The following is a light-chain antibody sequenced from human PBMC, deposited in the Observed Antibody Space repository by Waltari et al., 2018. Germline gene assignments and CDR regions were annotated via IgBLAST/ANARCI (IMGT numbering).Light chain of an antibody. V-gene: IGKV3-20*01. CDR3: QQYDSIVLT. CDR1: QSVSSSS. CDR2: GVS. Sequence: SPAARATLPGRVSQSVSSSSSSWYQQQAGQPPRLLSDGVSSRATGIPDRSSGSGSGTDFTLTISRLEPEDFAVYYCQQYDSIVLTFGGGTKVEI. J-gene: IGKJ4*01.